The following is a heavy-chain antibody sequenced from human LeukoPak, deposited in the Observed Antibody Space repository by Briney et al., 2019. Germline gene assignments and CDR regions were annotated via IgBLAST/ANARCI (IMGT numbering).Heavy chain of an antibody. CDR3: ARVAARLFDY. Sequence: SETLSLTCTVSGGSISSSSYYWGWIRQPPGKGLEWIGSIYYSGSTYYNPSLSGRVTISVDTSKNQFSLKLSSVTAADTAVYYCARVAARLFDYWGQGTLVTVSS. CDR2: IYYSGST. D-gene: IGHD6-6*01. V-gene: IGHV4-39*07. J-gene: IGHJ4*02. CDR1: GGSISSSSYY.